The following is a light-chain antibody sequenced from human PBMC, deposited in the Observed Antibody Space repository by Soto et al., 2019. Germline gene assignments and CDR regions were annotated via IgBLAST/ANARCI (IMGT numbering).Light chain of an antibody. Sequence: QSALTQPPSASWSPGQSVGISCTGTSSDVGGYNYVSWYQQHPGKAPKLMIYEVNKRPSGVPDRFSGSKSGNTASLTVSGLQAEDEADYYCSSYAGSSNVFGTGTKVTVL. CDR2: EVN. J-gene: IGLJ1*01. CDR1: SSDVGGYNY. V-gene: IGLV2-8*01. CDR3: SSYAGSSNV.